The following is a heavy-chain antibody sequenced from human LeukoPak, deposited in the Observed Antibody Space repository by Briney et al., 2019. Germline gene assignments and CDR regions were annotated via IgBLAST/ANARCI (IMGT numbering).Heavy chain of an antibody. V-gene: IGHV3-48*03. CDR2: ISNIGNTI. CDR3: VRGVIQYYFDY. J-gene: IGHJ4*02. CDR1: GFSFSSYE. Sequence: PGGSLRLSCAASGFSFSSYEMNWIRQAPGKGLEWVSYISNIGNTIYYADSVKGRFTISRDNAKNSLYLQMNSLRAEDTAVYYCVRGVIQYYFDYWGQGTLVTVSS. D-gene: IGHD3-10*01.